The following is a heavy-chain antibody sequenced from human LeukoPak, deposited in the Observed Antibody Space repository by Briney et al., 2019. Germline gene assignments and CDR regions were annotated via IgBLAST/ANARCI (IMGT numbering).Heavy chain of an antibody. J-gene: IGHJ4*02. CDR2: ISGSGSST. CDR3: AKAEGSYKTLIDY. D-gene: IGHD3-10*01. Sequence: GGSVRHSCAASGFTFTICAMNWVRQAPGKGLEWVSGISGSGSSTYYADSVKGRFTISRDSSKNTVYLQMSSLRAEGTAVYYCAKAEGSYKTLIDYWGQGSLVTVSS. CDR1: GFTFTICA. V-gene: IGHV3-23*01.